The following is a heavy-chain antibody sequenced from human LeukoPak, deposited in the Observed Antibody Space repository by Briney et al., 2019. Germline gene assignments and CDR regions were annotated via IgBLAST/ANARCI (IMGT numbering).Heavy chain of an antibody. CDR2: INWNSDSI. CDR1: GFIFDDYA. CDR3: TRGRRRDPTGSSYYYGMDV. D-gene: IGHD1-1*01. J-gene: IGHJ6*02. V-gene: IGHV3-9*01. Sequence: PGGSLRLSCVASGFIFDDYAMHWVRQAPGKGLEWVSGINWNSDSIVYAVSVKGRFTISRDNAKNSLHLQMNSLRAEDTAVYYCTRGRRRDPTGSSYYYGMDVWGQGTTVAVSS.